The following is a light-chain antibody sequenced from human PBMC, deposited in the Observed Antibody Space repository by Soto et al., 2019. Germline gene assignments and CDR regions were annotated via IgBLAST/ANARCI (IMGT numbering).Light chain of an antibody. CDR1: QNIGRY. J-gene: IGKJ1*01. CDR3: QQYYSFPWT. V-gene: IGKV1-5*03. Sequence: DIQMTQSPSTLSASVGDEVTITCRASQNIGRYLAWYQQKPGKAPDLLIYRASDLESGAPSRFSGSGTDTEFTLTISSLQPDDFAAYYCQQYYSFPWTFGQGTKVGIK. CDR2: RAS.